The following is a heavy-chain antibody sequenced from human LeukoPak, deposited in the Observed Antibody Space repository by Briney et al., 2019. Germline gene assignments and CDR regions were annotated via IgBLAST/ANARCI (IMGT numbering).Heavy chain of an antibody. J-gene: IGHJ4*02. CDR1: GYTFTSYD. V-gene: IGHV1-8*01. Sequence: ASVKVSCKASGYTFTSYDINWVRQATGQGLEWMGWMNPNSGNTGYAQKFQGRVTMTRNTSISTAYMELSSLRSEDTAVYYCATAPNYDILTGYPPFGYWGQGTLVTVSS. CDR3: ATAPNYDILTGYPPFGY. D-gene: IGHD3-9*01. CDR2: MNPNSGNT.